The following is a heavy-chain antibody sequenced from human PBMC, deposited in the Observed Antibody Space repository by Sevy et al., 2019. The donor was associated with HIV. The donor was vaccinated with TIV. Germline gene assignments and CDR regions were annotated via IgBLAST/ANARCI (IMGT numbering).Heavy chain of an antibody. V-gene: IGHV3-23*01. Sequence: GGSLRLSCAASGFTFSSYAMSWVRQAPGKGLEWVSAISDSGGSTYYADSVKGRFTISRDNSKNTVYLQMNSLRAEDTAVYYCAKDSYRGAYYDFWSGPLSWGQGTLVTVSS. CDR3: AKDSYRGAYYDFWSGPLS. CDR2: ISDSGGST. D-gene: IGHD3-3*01. CDR1: GFTFSSYA. J-gene: IGHJ5*02.